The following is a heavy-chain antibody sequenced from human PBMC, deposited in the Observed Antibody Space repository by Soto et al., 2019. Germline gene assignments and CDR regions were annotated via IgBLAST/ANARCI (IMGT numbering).Heavy chain of an antibody. D-gene: IGHD2-15*01. V-gene: IGHV4-59*08. CDR1: GGSISSYY. CDR3: ARLVASYFDY. Sequence: QVQLQESGPGLVKPSETLSLTCTVSGGSISSYYWSWIRQPPGKGLEWIGYIYYSGSTNYNPSLKSRVTISVDTSKNQFSLKLSSVTAADTAVYDCARLVASYFDYWGQGTLVTVSS. CDR2: IYYSGST. J-gene: IGHJ4*02.